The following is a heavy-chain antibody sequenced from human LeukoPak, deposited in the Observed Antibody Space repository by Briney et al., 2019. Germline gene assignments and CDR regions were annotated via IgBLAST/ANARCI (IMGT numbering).Heavy chain of an antibody. J-gene: IGHJ4*02. CDR2: ISAYNGNT. V-gene: IGHV1-18*01. D-gene: IGHD6-13*01. CDR3: ARESSYSSSWPYFDY. Sequence: ASVKVSCKASGYTFTSYGISWVRQAPGQGLEWMGWISAYNGNTNYAQKLQGRVTMTTDTSTSTAHMELRSLRSDDTAVYYCARESSYSSSWPYFDYWGQGTLVTVSS. CDR1: GYTFTSYG.